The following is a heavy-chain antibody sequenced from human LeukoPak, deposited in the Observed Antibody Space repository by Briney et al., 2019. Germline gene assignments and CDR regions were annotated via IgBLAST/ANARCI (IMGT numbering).Heavy chain of an antibody. J-gene: IGHJ4*02. D-gene: IGHD1-20*01. V-gene: IGHV3-9*01. CDR2: ISWNSGSI. Sequence: GGSLRLSCAASGFTFDDYAMHWVRQAPGKGLEWVSGISWNSGSIGYADSVKGRITISRDNAKNSLYLQMNSLRAEDTALYYCAKGHNWNDGAFDYWGQGTLVTVSS. CDR3: AKGHNWNDGAFDY. CDR1: GFTFDDYA.